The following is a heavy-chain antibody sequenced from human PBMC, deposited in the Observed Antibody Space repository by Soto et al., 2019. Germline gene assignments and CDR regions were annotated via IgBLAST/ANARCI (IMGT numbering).Heavy chain of an antibody. D-gene: IGHD3-22*01. V-gene: IGHV4-30-4*01. Sequence: PSETLSLTCTVSGGSISSGDYYWSWIRQPPGKGLEWIGYIYYSGSTYYNPSLKSRVTISVDTSKNQFSLKLSSVTAADPAVYYCARGHRYYYDSSGYSGVDYWGQGTLVTVSS. CDR1: GGSISSGDYY. CDR3: ARGHRYYYDSSGYSGVDY. CDR2: IYYSGST. J-gene: IGHJ4*02.